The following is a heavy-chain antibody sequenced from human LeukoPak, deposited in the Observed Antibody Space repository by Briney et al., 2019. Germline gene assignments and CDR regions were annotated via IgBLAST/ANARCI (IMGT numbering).Heavy chain of an antibody. D-gene: IGHD3-22*01. J-gene: IGHJ2*01. V-gene: IGHV4-59*05. CDR1: GGSINSYC. CDR2: MYYSGST. CDR3: ARHGAMIGVDWYFDL. Sequence: SETLSLICTVSGGSINSYCWSWIRQPPGRGLEWIGSMYYSGSTYYNPSLKSRVTIFVDTSKNQFSLKLSSVTAADTAVYYCARHGAMIGVDWYFDLWGRGTLVTVSS.